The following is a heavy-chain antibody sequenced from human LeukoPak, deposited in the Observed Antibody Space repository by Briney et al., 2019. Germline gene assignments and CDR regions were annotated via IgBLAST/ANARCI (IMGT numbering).Heavy chain of an antibody. CDR3: AKDLCSGGSCYSGDY. CDR2: IRYDGSNK. V-gene: IGHV3-30*02. Sequence: GRSLRLSCAASGFTFSSYGMHWVRQAPGKGLEWVSFIRYDGSNKYYADSVKGRFTISRDNSKNTLYLQMNSLRAEDTAVYYCAKDLCSGGSCYSGDYWGQGTLVTVSS. CDR1: GFTFSSYG. J-gene: IGHJ4*02. D-gene: IGHD2-15*01.